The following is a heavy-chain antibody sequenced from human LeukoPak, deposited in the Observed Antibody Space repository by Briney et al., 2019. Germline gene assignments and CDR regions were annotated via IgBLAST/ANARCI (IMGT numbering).Heavy chain of an antibody. CDR3: ARESYYYGSVSFDY. V-gene: IGHV4-4*07. J-gene: IGHJ4*02. D-gene: IGHD3-10*01. Sequence: PSETLSLTCTVSGGSISSDYWSWIRQPAGKGLEWIGRIYTSGSTNYNPSLKSRVTMSVDTSKNQFSLKLSSVTAADTAVYYCARESYYYGSVSFDYWGQGTLVTVSS. CDR2: IYTSGST. CDR1: GGSISSDY.